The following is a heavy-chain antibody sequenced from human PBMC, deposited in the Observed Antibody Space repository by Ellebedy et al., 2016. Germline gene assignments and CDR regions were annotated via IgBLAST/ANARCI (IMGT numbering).Heavy chain of an antibody. CDR1: GFNFRLYD. Sequence: GGSLRLSXEASGFNFRLYDMHWVRQAPGKGLQWVALISREGRNKHIAESVKGRFTISRDDSKNTVYLQMNSLRPDDTAVYYCAKPLGNVLADPATAKHKGGALDIWGQGTLVTVSS. CDR2: ISREGRNK. J-gene: IGHJ3*02. D-gene: IGHD7-27*01. V-gene: IGHV3-30*18. CDR3: AKPLGNVLADPATAKHKGGALDI.